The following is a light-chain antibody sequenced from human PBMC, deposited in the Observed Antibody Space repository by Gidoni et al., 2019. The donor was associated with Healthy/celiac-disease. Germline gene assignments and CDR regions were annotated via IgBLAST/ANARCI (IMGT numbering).Light chain of an antibody. V-gene: IGKV2-28*01. CDR1: QSLLHSNGYNY. Sequence: IVMTQSPLSLPVTPGEPASISCRSSQSLLHSNGYNYLDWYLQKPGQSPQLLIYLGSNRASGVPERFSGSGSGTDFTLKISRVEAEDVGVYYCRQALQTPRTFGGGTKVEIK. CDR3: RQALQTPRT. J-gene: IGKJ4*01. CDR2: LGS.